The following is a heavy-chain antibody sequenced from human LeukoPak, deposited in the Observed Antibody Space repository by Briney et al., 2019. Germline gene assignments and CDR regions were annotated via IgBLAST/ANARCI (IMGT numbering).Heavy chain of an antibody. CDR1: GFAFSSFW. V-gene: IGHV3-7*05. CDR3: ARNGMAVAPTPWD. CDR2: IKQDGSEV. J-gene: IGHJ4*02. Sequence: PGGSLRLSCAASGFAFSSFWMTWVRQSPGKGLEWVANIKQDGSEVYYVDSVKGRFTVSRDNAKKSLYLQMKSLRAEDTAVYYCARNGMAVAPTPWDWGQGTLVTVSS. D-gene: IGHD6-19*01.